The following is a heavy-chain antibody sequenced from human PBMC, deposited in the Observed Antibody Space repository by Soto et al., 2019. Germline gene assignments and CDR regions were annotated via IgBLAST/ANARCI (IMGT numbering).Heavy chain of an antibody. J-gene: IGHJ5*02. CDR1: GFTFSSYD. CDR3: AGAVAGASWFDP. Sequence: EVQLVESGGGLVQPGGSLRLSCAASGFTFSSYDMHWVRQATGKGLEWVSAIGTAGDTYYPGSVKGRFTISRENAKNSLYLQMNSLRAGDTAVYYCAGAVAGASWFDPWGQGTLVTVSS. D-gene: IGHD6-19*01. CDR2: IGTAGDT. V-gene: IGHV3-13*01.